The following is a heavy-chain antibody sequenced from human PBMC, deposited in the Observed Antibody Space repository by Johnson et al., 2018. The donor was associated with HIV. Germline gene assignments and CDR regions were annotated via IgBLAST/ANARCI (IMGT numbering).Heavy chain of an antibody. Sequence: QVQLVESGGGLIQPGGSLRLSCAASGFTFSSYAMHWVRQAPGKGLEWGAVISYDGSNKYYADSVKGRFTISRDNSKNTLYLQMNSLRAEDTAVYYCARDLEDIVVVPAAIGAFDIWGQGTMVTVSS. V-gene: IGHV3-30*04. CDR1: GFTFSSYA. J-gene: IGHJ3*02. CDR2: ISYDGSNK. D-gene: IGHD2-2*01. CDR3: ARDLEDIVVVPAAIGAFDI.